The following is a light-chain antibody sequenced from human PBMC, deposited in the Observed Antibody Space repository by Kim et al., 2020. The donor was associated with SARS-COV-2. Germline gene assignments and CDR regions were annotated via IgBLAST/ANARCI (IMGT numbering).Light chain of an antibody. CDR2: GVS. Sequence: LSWSPGEQAHLSCRDSGGLLGNEVAWDAKKPGHAPSLLIYGVSIRATGTTDKFSGSGSGTDFTLTISRLEPEDSATYDGQQHGATFGGGTKVDSK. CDR1: GGLLGNE. V-gene: IGKV3-20*01. CDR3: QQHGAT. J-gene: IGKJ4*01.